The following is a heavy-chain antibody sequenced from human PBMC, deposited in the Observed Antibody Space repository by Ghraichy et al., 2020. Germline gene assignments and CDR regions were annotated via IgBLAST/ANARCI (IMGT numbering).Heavy chain of an antibody. CDR1: GFTFSSYA. V-gene: IGHV3-23*01. CDR2: ISGNGGIT. D-gene: IGHD2-8*01. Sequence: GGSLRLSCAASGFTFSSYAMSWVRQAPGKGLECVSAISGNGGITYYVDSVSGRFTISRDNSKNTVFLQMNSLRVEDTAVYYCANTGTLITCQFNMDVWGQGTTVTVS. CDR3: ANTGTLITCQFNMDV. J-gene: IGHJ6*02.